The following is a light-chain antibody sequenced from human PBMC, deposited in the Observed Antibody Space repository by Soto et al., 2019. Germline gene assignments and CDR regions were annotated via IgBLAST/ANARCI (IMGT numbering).Light chain of an antibody. CDR3: SCDAGSNNNV. Sequence: QSALTQPPSASGSPGQSVTISCTGTSSDVGGYNYVSWYQQHPGKAPKLMIYEVSKRPSGVPDRFSGSKSGNTASLTVSGLQAEDEADYYCSCDAGSNNNVFGTGTKVTVL. CDR2: EVS. CDR1: SSDVGGYNY. V-gene: IGLV2-8*01. J-gene: IGLJ1*01.